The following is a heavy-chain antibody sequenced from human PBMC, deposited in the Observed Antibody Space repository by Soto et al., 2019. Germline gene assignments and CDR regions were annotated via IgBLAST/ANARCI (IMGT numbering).Heavy chain of an antibody. CDR3: ARADELWLPFRFDY. Sequence: ASVKVSCKASGYTFTGYYMHWVRQAPGQGLEWMGWINPNSGGTSYAQKFQGRVTMTRDTSTSTVYMELSSLRSEDTAVYYCARADELWLPFRFDYWGQGTLVTVSS. V-gene: IGHV1-2*02. CDR1: GYTFTGYY. D-gene: IGHD5-18*01. J-gene: IGHJ4*02. CDR2: INPNSGGT.